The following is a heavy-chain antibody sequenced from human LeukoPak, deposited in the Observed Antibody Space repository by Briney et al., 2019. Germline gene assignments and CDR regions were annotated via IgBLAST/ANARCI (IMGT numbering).Heavy chain of an antibody. V-gene: IGHV1-46*01. CDR3: AREGKGPSAAGTRTRYYFDY. CDR1: GYTFTSYY. D-gene: IGHD6-13*01. CDR2: INPSGGST. Sequence: GASVKVSCKASGYTFTSYYMHRVRQAPGQGLEWMGIINPSGGSTSYAQKFQGRVTMTRDTSTSTVYMELSSLRSEDTAVYYCAREGKGPSAAGTRTRYYFDYWGQGTLVTVSS. J-gene: IGHJ4*02.